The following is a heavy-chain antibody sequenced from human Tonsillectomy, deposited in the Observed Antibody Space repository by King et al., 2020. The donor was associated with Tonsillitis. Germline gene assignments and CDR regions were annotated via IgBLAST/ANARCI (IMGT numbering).Heavy chain of an antibody. J-gene: IGHJ5*02. V-gene: IGHV4-31*03. CDR2: IYYSGST. CDR3: ASLRGYYYASSDYPQGGWFDP. D-gene: IGHD3-22*01. Sequence: VQLQESGPGLVKPSQNLSLTCTVSGGSISSGGYYWSWIRQHPGKGLEWIGYIYYSGSTYYNPSLRSRVTISVDTSKNQFSLKLNSVTAADTAVYYCASLRGYYYASSDYPQGGWFDPWGQGTLVTVSS. CDR1: GGSISSGGYY.